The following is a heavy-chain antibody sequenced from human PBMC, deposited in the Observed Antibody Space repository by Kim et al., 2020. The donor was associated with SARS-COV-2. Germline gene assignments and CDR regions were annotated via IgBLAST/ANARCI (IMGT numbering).Heavy chain of an antibody. V-gene: IGHV5-10-1*01. Sequence: SPSSQGHVTISADKSISTAYLQWSSLKAADTAMYYCARLSIAAAGTGFDYWGQGTLVTVSS. CDR3: ARLSIAAAGTGFDY. D-gene: IGHD6-13*01. J-gene: IGHJ4*02.